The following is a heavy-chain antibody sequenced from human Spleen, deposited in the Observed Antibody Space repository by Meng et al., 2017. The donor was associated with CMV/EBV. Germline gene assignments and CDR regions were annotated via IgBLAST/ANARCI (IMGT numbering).Heavy chain of an antibody. D-gene: IGHD3-3*01. CDR3: ARARAYDLAVHY. CDR1: GVSVSNSSFF. V-gene: IGHV4-39*07. CDR2: IHYSGST. J-gene: IGHJ4*02. Sequence: GSLRLSCTVSGVSVSNSSFFWGWIRQPPGKGLEWIGSIHYSGSTYYNPSLKSRVTISVDTSKNQLSLKLTSVTAADTAVYYCARARAYDLAVHYWGQGTLVTVSS.